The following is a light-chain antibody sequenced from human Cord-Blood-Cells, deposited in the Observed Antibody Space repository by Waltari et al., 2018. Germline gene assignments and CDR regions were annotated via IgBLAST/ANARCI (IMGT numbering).Light chain of an antibody. CDR3: QVWDSSSDHPWV. CDR1: NIGSKS. Sequence: SYVLTQPPSVSVAPGKTARITCGGNNIGSKSVHWYQQKSGQAPVLVIYYDSDRPSGIPEGFSGSNSGNTATLTISRVEAGDEADYYCQVWDSSSDHPWVFGGGTKLTVL. V-gene: IGLV3-21*04. J-gene: IGLJ3*02. CDR2: YDS.